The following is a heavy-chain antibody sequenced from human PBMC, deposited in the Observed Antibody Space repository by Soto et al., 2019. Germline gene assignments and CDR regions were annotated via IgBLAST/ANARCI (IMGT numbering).Heavy chain of an antibody. Sequence: GGSLRLSCATSGFSFSTYPMTWVRQAPGKGLDWVSSVSGSGSNTYYADSVKGRFSIFRDNAKNMLYLQMNSLSADDTATYYCATVKISAGTDYWGQGTLVTVSS. V-gene: IGHV3-23*01. CDR1: GFSFSTYP. J-gene: IGHJ4*02. CDR3: ATVKISAGTDY. D-gene: IGHD6-13*01. CDR2: VSGSGSNT.